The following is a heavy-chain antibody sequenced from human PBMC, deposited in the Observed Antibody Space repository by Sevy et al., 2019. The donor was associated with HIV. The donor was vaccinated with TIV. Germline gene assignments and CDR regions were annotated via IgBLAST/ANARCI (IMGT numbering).Heavy chain of an antibody. CDR2: ISGSAHRT. CDR1: GFTFSNYA. CDR3: VKEVSEYSYSDY. D-gene: IGHD5-18*01. V-gene: IGHV3-23*01. Sequence: GGSLRLSCAASGFTFSNYAMSWVRQTPGKWLEWVSAISGSAHRTYYTDSVKGRFTISRDNSNNMLFLQMNSLRAEDTAVYYCVKEVSEYSYSDYWGQGTLVTVSS. J-gene: IGHJ4*02.